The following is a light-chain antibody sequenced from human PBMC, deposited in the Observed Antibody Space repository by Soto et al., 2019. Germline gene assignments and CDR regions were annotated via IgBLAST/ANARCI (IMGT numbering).Light chain of an antibody. V-gene: IGKV3-20*01. CDR2: DAS. CDR1: QSVGNNN. J-gene: IGKJ4*01. Sequence: EIVLTQSPGTLSLSPGERATLSRRASQSVGNNNLAWYQQKPGQAPRFLIYDASSRATGIPDRFSGSGSGTDFTLTISRLEPEDFAVYYCQQYGSTPLTFGGGTKV. CDR3: QQYGSTPLT.